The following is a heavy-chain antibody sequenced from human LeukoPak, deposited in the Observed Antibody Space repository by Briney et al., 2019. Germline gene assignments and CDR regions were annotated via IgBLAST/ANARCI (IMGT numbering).Heavy chain of an antibody. CDR3: AREYYDSSGYLPYFDY. V-gene: IGHV3-66*02. CDR2: IYSGGST. D-gene: IGHD3-22*01. J-gene: IGHJ4*02. Sequence: QPGGSLRLSCAASGFTVSSNYMSWVRQAPGKGLEWVSVIYSGGSTYYADSVKGRFTISRDNSKNTLCLQMNSLRAEDTAVYYCAREYYDSSGYLPYFDYWGQGTLVTVSS. CDR1: GFTVSSNY.